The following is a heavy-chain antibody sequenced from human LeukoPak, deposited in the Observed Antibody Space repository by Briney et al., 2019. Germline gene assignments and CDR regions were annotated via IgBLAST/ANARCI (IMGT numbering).Heavy chain of an antibody. CDR3: ARDRYDILTGYSPFHY. V-gene: IGHV3-21*01. Sequence: GGSLRLSCAASGFTFSSYSMNWVRQAPGRGLEWVSSISSSSSYIYYADSVKGRFTISRDNAKNSLYLQMNSLRAEDTAVYYCARDRYDILTGYSPFHYWGQGTLVTISS. J-gene: IGHJ4*02. CDR2: ISSSSSYI. CDR1: GFTFSSYS. D-gene: IGHD3-9*01.